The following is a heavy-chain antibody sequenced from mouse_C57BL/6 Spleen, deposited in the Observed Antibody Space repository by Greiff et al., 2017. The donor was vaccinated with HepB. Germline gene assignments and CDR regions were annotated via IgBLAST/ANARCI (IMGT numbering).Heavy chain of an antibody. CDR2: IHPNSGST. CDR3: ARSGYRLQYYYAMDY. D-gene: IGHD1-3*01. Sequence: QVQLQQPGAELVKPGASVKLSCKASGYTFTSYWMHWVKQRPGQGLEWIGMIHPNSGSTNYNEKFKSKATLTVDKSSSTAYMQLSSLTSEDSAVYYCARSGYRLQYYYAMDYWGQGTSVTVAS. J-gene: IGHJ4*01. CDR1: GYTFTSYW. V-gene: IGHV1-64*01.